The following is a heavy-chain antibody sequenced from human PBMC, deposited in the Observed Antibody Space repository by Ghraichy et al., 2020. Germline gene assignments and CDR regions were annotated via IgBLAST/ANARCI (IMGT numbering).Heavy chain of an antibody. D-gene: IGHD4-17*01. CDR2: ISRDGSSS. Sequence: GESLNISCVASGFTFSNYWMHWVRQAPGKGLMWVSQISRDGSSSNYATSVKGRLTVSRDNARNTLYLQINSLRVDDTAIYYCARAVYGDFYLDYWGRGTLVTVSS. J-gene: IGHJ4*02. CDR3: ARAVYGDFYLDY. CDR1: GFTFSNYW. V-gene: IGHV3-74*01.